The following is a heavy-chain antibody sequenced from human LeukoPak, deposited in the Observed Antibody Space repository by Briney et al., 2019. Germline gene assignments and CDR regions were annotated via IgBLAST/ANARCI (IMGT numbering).Heavy chain of an antibody. CDR3: ASISGSSGWPDY. V-gene: IGHV4-39*01. CDR2: IYKSGST. D-gene: IGHD6-19*01. Sequence: PSETLSLTCTVSGVSISSSSYYWGWIRQPPGKGLEWIGSIYKSGSTYYNPSLRSRVTISVDTSKNQVSLKLSSVTAADTAVYHCASISGSSGWPDYWGQGTLVTVSS. CDR1: GVSISSSSYY. J-gene: IGHJ4*02.